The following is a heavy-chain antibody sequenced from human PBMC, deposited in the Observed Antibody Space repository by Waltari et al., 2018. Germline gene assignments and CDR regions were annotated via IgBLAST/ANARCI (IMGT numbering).Heavy chain of an antibody. Sequence: LQQFGGGLVQPGGSLKLSCVVSGANIDSNYLNWLRQAPGKGLGWLSVIFADGTTHYSDSVRGRFVISRDKSENTLYLQMNIVRPDDSSVYYCSRGGHPNSWGQGTLVTVSS. CDR2: IFADGTT. CDR1: GANIDSNY. CDR3: SRGGHPNS. J-gene: IGHJ1*01. V-gene: IGHV3-66*02. D-gene: IGHD2-15*01.